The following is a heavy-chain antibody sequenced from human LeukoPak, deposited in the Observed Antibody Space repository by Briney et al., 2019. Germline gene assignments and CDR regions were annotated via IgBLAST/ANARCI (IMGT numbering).Heavy chain of an antibody. D-gene: IGHD3-22*01. V-gene: IGHV4-59*12. CDR2: IHYSGST. CDR3: QVYYYDSSGYYYFDY. J-gene: IGHJ4*02. Sequence: PSETLSLTCTVSGGSISSYYWSWIRQPPGKGLEWIGYIHYSGSTNYNPSLKSRVTISVDTSKNQFSLKLSSVTAADTAVYYCQVYYYDSSGYYYFDYWGQGTLVTVSS. CDR1: GGSISSYY.